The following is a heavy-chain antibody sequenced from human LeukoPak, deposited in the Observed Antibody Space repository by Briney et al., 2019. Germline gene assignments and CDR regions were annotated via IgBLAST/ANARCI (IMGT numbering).Heavy chain of an antibody. Sequence: PSQTLSLTCTVSGGSISSGSYYWSWIRQPAGKGLEWIGRIYTSGSTNYNPSLKSRVTISVDTSKNQFSLKLSSVTAADTAVYYCARLEEVGVSYYFDYWGQGTLVTVSS. CDR2: IYTSGST. J-gene: IGHJ4*02. V-gene: IGHV4-61*02. D-gene: IGHD1-1*01. CDR3: ARLEEVGVSYYFDY. CDR1: GGSISSGSYY.